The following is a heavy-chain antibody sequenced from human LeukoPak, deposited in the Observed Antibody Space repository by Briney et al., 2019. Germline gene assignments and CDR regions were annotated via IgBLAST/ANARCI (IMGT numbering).Heavy chain of an antibody. J-gene: IGHJ1*01. Sequence: ASVKVSCKTSGYSFIDYYIHWVRQAPGQGLEWMGWINSNSADTNYAQNFQGRVTMTRDTSISTAYTELSRLRSDDTALYYCARIGISARGTNFHHWGQGTLVTVSS. CDR1: GYSFIDYY. D-gene: IGHD6-13*01. CDR2: INSNSADT. CDR3: ARIGISARGTNFHH. V-gene: IGHV1-2*02.